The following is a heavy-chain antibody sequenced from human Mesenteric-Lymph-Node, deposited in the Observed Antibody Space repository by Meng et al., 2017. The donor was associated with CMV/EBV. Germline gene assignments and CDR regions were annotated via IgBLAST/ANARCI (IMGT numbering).Heavy chain of an antibody. J-gene: IGHJ4*02. D-gene: IGHD3-10*01. V-gene: IGHV3-21*04. CDR1: GFTFTSYC. CDR2: FSATGNYI. Sequence: GESLKISCAASGFTFTSYCITWVRQAPGKGLEWVSSFSATGNYIYYADSAKGRFTISRDIAKNSVYLQMDSLRAEDTAVYYCAREAFSLGEHPPDYWGQGTLVTVSS. CDR3: AREAFSLGEHPPDY.